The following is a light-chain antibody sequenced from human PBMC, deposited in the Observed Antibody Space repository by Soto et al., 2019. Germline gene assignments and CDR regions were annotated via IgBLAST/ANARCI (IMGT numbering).Light chain of an antibody. CDR3: QHYRSSPLT. CDR1: QSVDSGD. J-gene: IGKJ4*01. Sequence: VLTQSPGTLSLSPGERATLFCRAGQSVDSGDLAWYQQQPCQAPSLLIYGASRRATGIPDRFSGGGSGTDFTITISSLEPEDVVVYYCQHYRSSPLTFGGGTKVEIK. CDR2: GAS. V-gene: IGKV3-20*01.